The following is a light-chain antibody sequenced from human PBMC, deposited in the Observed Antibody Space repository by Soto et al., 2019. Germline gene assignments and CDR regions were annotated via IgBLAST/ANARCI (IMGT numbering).Light chain of an antibody. V-gene: IGKV3-15*01. CDR2: GAS. CDR1: QSVSSK. CDR3: QQYNNWPPLT. Sequence: EIVMTQSPATLSVSPGERATLSCRASQSVSSKLAWYQQKPGQAPRLLIHGASTRATGIPARFSGTGSGTEFTLTISSLQSEDFAVYYCQQYNNWPPLTFGGGTKVDIK. J-gene: IGKJ4*01.